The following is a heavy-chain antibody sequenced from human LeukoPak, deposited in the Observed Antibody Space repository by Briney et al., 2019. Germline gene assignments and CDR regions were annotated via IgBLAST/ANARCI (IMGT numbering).Heavy chain of an antibody. CDR2: IYSGGST. V-gene: IGHV3-66*01. D-gene: IGHD5-12*01. Sequence: GGSLRLSCAASGFTVSSNYMSWVRQAPGKGLEWVSVIYSGGSTYYADSVKGRFTISRDNSKNTLYLQMNSLRAEDTAVYYCAKVGGYPPLNWFDPWGQGTLVTVSS. CDR1: GFTVSSNY. CDR3: AKVGGYPPLNWFDP. J-gene: IGHJ5*02.